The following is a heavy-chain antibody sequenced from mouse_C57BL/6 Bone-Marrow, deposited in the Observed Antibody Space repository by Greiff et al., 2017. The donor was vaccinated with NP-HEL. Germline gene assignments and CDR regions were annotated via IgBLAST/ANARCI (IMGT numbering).Heavy chain of an antibody. CDR1: GFSLTSYG. CDR2: IWRGGST. J-gene: IGHJ3*01. CDR3: AKNYYGNPACFAY. D-gene: IGHD2-1*01. V-gene: IGHV2-5*01. Sequence: VQLQQSGPGLVQPSQSLSITCTVSGFSLTSYGVHWVRQSQGKGLEWLGVIWRGGSTDYNAAFMSRLSITKDNSKIQVFVKMNSLQADDTAIYYCAKNYYGNPACFAYWGQGTLVTVSA.